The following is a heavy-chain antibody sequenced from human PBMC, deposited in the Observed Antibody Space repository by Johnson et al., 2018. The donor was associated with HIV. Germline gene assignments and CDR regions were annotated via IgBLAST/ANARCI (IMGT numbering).Heavy chain of an antibody. D-gene: IGHD1-26*01. CDR3: ARDSDKWELRPGAFDI. CDR1: GFTVSSNY. Sequence: VQLVESGGGLVQPGGSLRLSCAASGFTVSSNYMSWVRQAPGPGLEWVSIIYSGGSTYYPHSVKGRFTISRDNSKNTLYLQMNSLRAEDTAVYYCARDSDKWELRPGAFDIWGQGTMVTVSP. CDR2: IYSGGST. V-gene: IGHV3-66*02. J-gene: IGHJ3*02.